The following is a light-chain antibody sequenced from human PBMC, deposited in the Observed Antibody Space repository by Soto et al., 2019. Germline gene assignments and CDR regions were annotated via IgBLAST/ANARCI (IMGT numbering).Light chain of an antibody. CDR2: GSS. Sequence: EVVLTQSPGTLSLSPGERATLSCRASQTVTNNYLAWFQQKPVQAPTLLIFGSSDSATGIPDRFSGSGSGTDFTLTISRLEPEDFALYYCQQYGSSFPYTFGQGTMLEIK. CDR3: QQYGSSFPYT. J-gene: IGKJ2*01. V-gene: IGKV3-20*01. CDR1: QTVTNNY.